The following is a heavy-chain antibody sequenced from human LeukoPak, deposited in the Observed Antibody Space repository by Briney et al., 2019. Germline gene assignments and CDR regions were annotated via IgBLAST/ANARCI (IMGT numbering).Heavy chain of an antibody. CDR1: RFTFSSYA. CDR2: ISYDGSNK. CDR3: AREGVVVTASFDY. D-gene: IGHD2-21*02. Sequence: GGSLRLSCAASRFTFSSYAMHWVRQAPGKGLEWVAVISYDGSNKYYADSVKGRFTISRDNSKNTLYLQMNSLRAEDTAVYYCAREGVVVTASFDYWGQGTLVTVSS. V-gene: IGHV3-30-3*01. J-gene: IGHJ4*02.